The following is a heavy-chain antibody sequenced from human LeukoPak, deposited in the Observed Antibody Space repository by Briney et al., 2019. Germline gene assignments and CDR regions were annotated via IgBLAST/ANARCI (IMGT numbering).Heavy chain of an antibody. D-gene: IGHD3-9*01. V-gene: IGHV1-18*01. Sequence: GASVKVSCKASGYTFTSYGISWVRQAPGQGLEWMGWISAYNGNTNYARKLQGRVTMTTDTSTSTAYMELRSLRSDDTAVYYCARDPCVYYDILTGYYRARSEDEAFDIWGQGTMVTVSS. CDR3: ARDPCVYYDILTGYYRARSEDEAFDI. J-gene: IGHJ3*02. CDR1: GYTFTSYG. CDR2: ISAYNGNT.